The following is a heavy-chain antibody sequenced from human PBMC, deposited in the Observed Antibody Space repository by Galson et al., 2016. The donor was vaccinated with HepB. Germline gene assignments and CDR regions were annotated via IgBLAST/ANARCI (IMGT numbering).Heavy chain of an antibody. J-gene: IGHJ5*02. Sequence: SLRLSCAASGFTVSSKYMSWVRQAPGKGLEWVSVIYSGGSAYYADSVKGRFTISRDNSKNTLYLQMNSLRAEDTAVYYCPSKPPAGTNEVTWGQGTLVTVSS. CDR1: GFTVSSKY. CDR3: PSKPPAGTNEVT. D-gene: IGHD6-13*01. CDR2: IYSGGSA. V-gene: IGHV3-53*01.